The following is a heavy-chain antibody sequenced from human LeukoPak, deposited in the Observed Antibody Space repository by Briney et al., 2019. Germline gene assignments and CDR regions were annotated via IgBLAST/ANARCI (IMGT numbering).Heavy chain of an antibody. J-gene: IGHJ4*02. CDR2: IYHSGST. D-gene: IGHD1-26*01. Sequence: SETLSLTCAVSGGSISSSNWWSWVRQPPGKGLEWIGEIYHSGSTNYNPSLKSRVTISVDTSKNQFSLKLSPVTAADTAVYYCAKTSLRSGRPLNYYFDYWGQGTLVTVSS. CDR1: GGSISSSNW. CDR3: AKTSLRSGRPLNYYFDY. V-gene: IGHV4-4*02.